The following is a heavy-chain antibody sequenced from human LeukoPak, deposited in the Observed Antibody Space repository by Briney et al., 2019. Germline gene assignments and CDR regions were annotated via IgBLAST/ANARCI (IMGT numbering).Heavy chain of an antibody. CDR3: ARGMSIAMVRGVIHGWFDL. CDR1: GGSFSGYY. Sequence: SETLSLTCAVYGGSFSGYYWSWIRQPPGKGLEWIGEINHSGSTNYNPSLKSRVTISVDTSKNRFSLKLSSVTAADTAVYYCARGMSIAMVRGVIHGWFDLWGQGTLVTVSS. V-gene: IGHV4-34*01. J-gene: IGHJ5*02. CDR2: INHSGST. D-gene: IGHD3-10*01.